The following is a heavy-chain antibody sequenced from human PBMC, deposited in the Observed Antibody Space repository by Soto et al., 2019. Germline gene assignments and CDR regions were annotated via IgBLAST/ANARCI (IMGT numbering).Heavy chain of an antibody. CDR2: IYYSGST. V-gene: IGHV4-59*01. CDR3: AGGDYDRNAGGYYYYGMDV. J-gene: IGHJ6*02. D-gene: IGHD3-22*01. Sequence: SETLSLTCTVSGGSISSYYWSWIRQPPGKGLEWIGYIYYSGSTNYNPSLKSRVTISVDTSKNQFSLKLSSVTAADTAVYYCAGGDYDRNAGGYYYYGMDVWGQGTTVTVS. CDR1: GGSISSYY.